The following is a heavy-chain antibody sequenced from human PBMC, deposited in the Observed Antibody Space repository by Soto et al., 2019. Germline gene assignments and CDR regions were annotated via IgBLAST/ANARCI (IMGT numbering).Heavy chain of an antibody. CDR1: GGSISSSSYY. Sequence: QLQLQESGPGLVKPSETLSLTCTVSGGSISSSSYYWGWIRQPPGKGLEWIGSIYYSGSTYYNPSLKSRVTISVDTSKNQFSLKLSSVTAADTAVYYCARPYGGSNFDYWGQGTLVTVSS. D-gene: IGHD4-17*01. CDR2: IYYSGST. V-gene: IGHV4-39*01. J-gene: IGHJ4*02. CDR3: ARPYGGSNFDY.